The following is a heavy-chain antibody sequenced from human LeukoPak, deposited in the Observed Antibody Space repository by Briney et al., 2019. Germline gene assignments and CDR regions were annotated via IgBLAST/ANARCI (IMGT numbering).Heavy chain of an antibody. Sequence: GGSLRLSCAASGFTVSSNYMSWVRQAPGKGLEGVSVIYSGGSTYYADSVKGRFTISRDNAKNSLYLQMNSLRAEDTAVYYCARERFGELLYGVAFDIWGQGTMVTVSS. V-gene: IGHV3-53*01. D-gene: IGHD3-10*01. CDR1: GFTVSSNY. CDR2: IYSGGST. J-gene: IGHJ3*02. CDR3: ARERFGELLYGVAFDI.